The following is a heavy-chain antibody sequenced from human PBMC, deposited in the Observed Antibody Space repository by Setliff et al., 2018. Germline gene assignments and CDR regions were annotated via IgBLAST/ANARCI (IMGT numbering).Heavy chain of an antibody. J-gene: IGHJ6*03. V-gene: IGHV3-7*03. CDR2: INQRESAK. CDR3: AKLRYYYDSSGYYYRFDYFYYYMDV. D-gene: IGHD3-22*01. Sequence: PGGSLRLSCSASGFIFNNFWMSWVRQAPGKGLEWVANINQRESAKLYVDSVKGRFTISRDSSKNTLYLQMNSLRAEDTAVYYCAKLRYYYDSSGYYYRFDYFYYYMDVWGKGTTVTVSS. CDR1: GFIFNNFW.